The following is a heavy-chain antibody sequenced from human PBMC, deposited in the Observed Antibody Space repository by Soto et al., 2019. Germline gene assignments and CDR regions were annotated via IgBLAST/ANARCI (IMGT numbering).Heavy chain of an antibody. V-gene: IGHV3-7*03. CDR1: GFTFSSYW. CDR3: ARDWNYWYYYGMDV. D-gene: IGHD1-7*01. J-gene: IGHJ6*02. CDR2: IKQDGSEK. Sequence: GGSLRISCAASGFTFSSYWMSWVRQAPGKGLEWVANIKQDGSEKYYVDSVKGRFTISRDNAKNSLYLQMNSLRAEDTAVYYCARDWNYWYYYGMDVWGQGTTVTVSS.